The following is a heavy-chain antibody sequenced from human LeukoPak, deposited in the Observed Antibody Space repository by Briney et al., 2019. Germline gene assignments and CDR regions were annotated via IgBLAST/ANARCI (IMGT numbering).Heavy chain of an antibody. D-gene: IGHD3-10*01. CDR2: IKQDGSEK. J-gene: IGHJ6*03. CDR3: AMGGYGSGSYFSYYYYMDV. Sequence: PGGSLRLSCAASGFTFSSYWMSWVRQAPGKGLEWVANIKQDGSEKYYVDSVKGRFTISRDNSKNTLYLQMNSLRAEDTAVYYCAMGGYGSGSYFSYYYYMDVWGKGTTVTVSS. CDR1: GFTFSSYW. V-gene: IGHV3-7*01.